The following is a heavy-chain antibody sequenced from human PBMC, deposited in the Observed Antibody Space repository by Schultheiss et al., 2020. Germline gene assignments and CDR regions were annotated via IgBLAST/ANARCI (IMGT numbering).Heavy chain of an antibody. CDR2: IYYSGST. D-gene: IGHD6-13*01. CDR1: GGSISSYY. CDR3: ARGYSSSWYAGFDP. J-gene: IGHJ5*02. Sequence: SETLSLTCTVSGGSISSYYWSWIRQPPGKGLEWIGHIYYSGSTNYNPSLKSRVTISVDTSKNQFSLKLSSVTAADTAVYYCARGYSSSWYAGFDPWGQGTLVTVSS. V-gene: IGHV4-59*12.